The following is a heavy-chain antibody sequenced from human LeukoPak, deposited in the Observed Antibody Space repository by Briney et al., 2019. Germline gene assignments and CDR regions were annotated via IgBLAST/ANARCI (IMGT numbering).Heavy chain of an antibody. Sequence: GGSLRLSCAASEFTFSDYDMIWVRQAPGKGLEWLSYISTSDNYIYYADSVKGRFTISRDNAKNSLYLEMNSLRAEDTALYYCARLGVHYVWGTNRYGGFDSWGQGTLVTVSS. CDR2: ISTSDNYI. D-gene: IGHD3-16*02. J-gene: IGHJ4*02. V-gene: IGHV3-48*03. CDR3: ARLGVHYVWGTNRYGGFDS. CDR1: EFTFSDYD.